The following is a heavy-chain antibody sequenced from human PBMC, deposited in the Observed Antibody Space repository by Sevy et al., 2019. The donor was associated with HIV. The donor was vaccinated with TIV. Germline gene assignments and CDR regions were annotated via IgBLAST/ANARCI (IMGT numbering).Heavy chain of an antibody. J-gene: IGHJ3*02. CDR1: GFTFSSYS. V-gene: IGHV3-48*02. CDR2: ISSGSSII. CDR3: AREFCTNGVCLYNDAFDI. Sequence: GGSLRLSCAASGFTFSSYSMNWVRQAPGKGLEWVSYISSGSSIIYYADSVKGRFTISRDNSKNSLYLQMNSLRDEDTAVYYGAREFCTNGVCLYNDAFDIWGQGTMVTVSS. D-gene: IGHD2-8*01.